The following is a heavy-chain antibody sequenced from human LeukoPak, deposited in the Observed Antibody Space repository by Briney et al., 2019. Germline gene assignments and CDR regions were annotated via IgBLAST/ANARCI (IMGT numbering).Heavy chain of an antibody. V-gene: IGHV4-59*08. D-gene: IGHD6-13*01. CDR1: GGSISSYY. J-gene: IGHJ5*02. CDR2: IYYSGST. CDR3: ARVPRIAAAGFWFAP. Sequence: SETLSLTCTVSGGSISSYYWSWMRQPPGKGLEWIGYIYYSGSTNYNPSLKSRVSISVDTSKNQFSLKLSSVTAADTAVYYCARVPRIAAAGFWFAPSGQGTLVTLSS.